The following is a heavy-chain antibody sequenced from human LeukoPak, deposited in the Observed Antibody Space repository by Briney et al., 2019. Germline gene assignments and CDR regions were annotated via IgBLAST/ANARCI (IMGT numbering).Heavy chain of an antibody. Sequence: ASVKVSCKASGYTFTNYGISWVRQAPGQGLEWMGWISTYNGNTDYAQKLQGRVTMTTDTSTSTAHMELRSLRSDDTAVYYCARLRSGSYSSSFDYWGQGTLVTVSS. CDR1: GYTFTNYG. CDR2: ISTYNGNT. CDR3: ARLRSGSYSSSFDY. D-gene: IGHD3-10*01. J-gene: IGHJ4*02. V-gene: IGHV1-18*01.